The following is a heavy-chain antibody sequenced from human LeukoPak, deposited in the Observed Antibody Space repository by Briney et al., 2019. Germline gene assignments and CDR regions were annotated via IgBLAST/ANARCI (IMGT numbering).Heavy chain of an antibody. CDR3: ARDTMVRGVILPPFDY. CDR1: GGTFSSYA. V-gene: IGHV1-69*13. J-gene: IGHJ4*02. Sequence: GASVKVSCKASGGTFSSYAISWVRQAPGQGLEWMGGIIPIFGTANYAQKFQGRVTITADESTSTAYMELRSLRSDDTAVYYCARDTMVRGVILPPFDYWGQGTLVTVSS. CDR2: IIPIFGTA. D-gene: IGHD3-10*01.